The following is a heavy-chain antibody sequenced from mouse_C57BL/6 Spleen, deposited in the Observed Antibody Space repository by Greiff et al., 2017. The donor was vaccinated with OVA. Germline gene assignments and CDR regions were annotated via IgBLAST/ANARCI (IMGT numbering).Heavy chain of an antibody. J-gene: IGHJ2*01. D-gene: IGHD1-1*01. CDR2: IDPSDSYT. V-gene: IGHV1-59*01. CDR1: GYTFTSYW. Sequence: VQLQQPGAELVRPGTSVKLSCKASGYTFTSYWMHWVKQRPGQGLEWIGVIDPSDSYTNYNQKFKGKATLTVDTSSSTAYMQLSSLTSEDSAVYYCVNYYGSSYNYWGQGTTLTVSS. CDR3: VNYYGSSYNY.